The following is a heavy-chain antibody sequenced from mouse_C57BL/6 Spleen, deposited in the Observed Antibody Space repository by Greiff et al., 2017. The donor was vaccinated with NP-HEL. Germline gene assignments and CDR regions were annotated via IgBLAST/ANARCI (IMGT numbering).Heavy chain of an antibody. CDR3: TTHGSSQAWFAY. Sequence: EVKLLESGAELVRPGASVKLSCTASGFNIKDDYMHWVKQRPEQGLEWIGWIDPENGDTEYASKFQGKATITADTSSNTAYLQLSSLTSEDTAVYYCTTHGSSQAWFAYWGQGTLVTVSA. CDR2: IDPENGDT. D-gene: IGHD1-1*01. V-gene: IGHV14-4*01. CDR1: GFNIKDDY. J-gene: IGHJ3*01.